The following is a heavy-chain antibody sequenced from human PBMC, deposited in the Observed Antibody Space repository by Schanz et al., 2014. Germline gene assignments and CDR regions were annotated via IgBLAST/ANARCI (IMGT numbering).Heavy chain of an antibody. D-gene: IGHD6-13*01. V-gene: IGHV1-69*02. CDR3: ASSGAGYSSSWAFDY. CDR2: IIPILGIA. J-gene: IGHJ4*02. Sequence: QVQLVQSGAEVKKPGSSVKVSCKASGGTFSTYTISWVRQAPGQGLEWMGRIIPILGIANYAQKFQGRVTITADKSTFTAYMDVSSLRTEDTAVYYCASSGAGYSSSWAFDYWGQGTLVTVSS. CDR1: GGTFSTYT.